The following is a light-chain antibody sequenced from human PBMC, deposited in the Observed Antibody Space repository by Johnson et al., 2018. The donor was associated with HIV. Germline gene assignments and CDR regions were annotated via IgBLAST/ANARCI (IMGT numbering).Light chain of an antibody. CDR3: ETWVSSLSGV. Sequence: QSVLTQPPSVSAAPGQKVTISCFGSDSDIGNNYVSWYQQLPGTAPKLLINDNNKRPSGIPDRFSGSKSGTSATLGITGLQTGDEADYYCETWVSSLSGVFVTGTKVTGL. CDR2: DNN. J-gene: IGLJ1*01. V-gene: IGLV1-51*01. CDR1: DSDIGNNY.